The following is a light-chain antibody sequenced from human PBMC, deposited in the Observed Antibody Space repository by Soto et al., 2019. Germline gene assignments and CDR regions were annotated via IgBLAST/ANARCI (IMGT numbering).Light chain of an antibody. CDR1: QSISSW. J-gene: IGKJ1*01. CDR3: QQYNSYSGT. Sequence: DIQMTQSPSTLSASVGDRVTITCRASQSISSWLAWYQQKPGKAPKLLIYDASSLESGVPARFSGSGSGTEFTLTISSLQHDDFATYYGQQYNSYSGTFGQGTKVEIK. V-gene: IGKV1-5*01. CDR2: DAS.